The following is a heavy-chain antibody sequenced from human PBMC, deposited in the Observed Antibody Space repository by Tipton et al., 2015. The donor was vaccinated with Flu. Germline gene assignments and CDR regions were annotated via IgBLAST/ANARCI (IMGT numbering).Heavy chain of an antibody. Sequence: QLVQSGAEVKKPGASVKVSCKASGYTFTGYYMHWVRQAPGQGLGWMGWINPNSGGTNYAQKFQGRVTMTRDTSISTAYMELSRLRSDDTAVYYCARVPYYYGSGTGMDVWGQGTTVTVSS. CDR3: ARVPYYYGSGTGMDV. CDR1: GYTFTGYY. V-gene: IGHV1-2*02. J-gene: IGHJ6*02. CDR2: INPNSGGT. D-gene: IGHD3-10*01.